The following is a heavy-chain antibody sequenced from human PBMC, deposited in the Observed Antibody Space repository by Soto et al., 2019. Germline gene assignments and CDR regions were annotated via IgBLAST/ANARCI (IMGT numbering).Heavy chain of an antibody. V-gene: IGHV4-59*01. CDR2: IYYSGST. Sequence: SETLSLTCTVSGGSISSYYWSWIRQPPGKGLEWIGYIYYSGSTNYNPSLKSRVTISVDTSKNQFSLKLSSVTAADTAVYYCARWGPPKRKFTIFGVAEPYYFDYWGQGTLVTVSS. D-gene: IGHD3-3*01. J-gene: IGHJ4*02. CDR1: GGSISSYY. CDR3: ARWGPPKRKFTIFGVAEPYYFDY.